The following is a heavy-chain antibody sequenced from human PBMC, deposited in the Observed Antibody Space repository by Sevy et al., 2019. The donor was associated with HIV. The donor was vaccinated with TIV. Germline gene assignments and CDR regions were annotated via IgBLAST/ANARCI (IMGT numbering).Heavy chain of an antibody. CDR1: GGTFSSYA. CDR3: AQWLPSPRNWFDP. Sequence: ASVKVSCKASGGTFSSYAISWVRQAPGQGLEWMGGIIPIFGTANYAQTFQGRVTITADESTSTAYMELSSLRSEDTAVYYCAQWLPSPRNWFDPWGQGTLVTVSS. V-gene: IGHV1-69*13. D-gene: IGHD6-19*01. CDR2: IIPIFGTA. J-gene: IGHJ5*02.